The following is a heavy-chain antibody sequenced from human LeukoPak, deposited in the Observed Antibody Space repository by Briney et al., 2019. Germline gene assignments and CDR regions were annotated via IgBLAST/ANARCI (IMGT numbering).Heavy chain of an antibody. J-gene: IGHJ4*02. CDR3: ARHLSYGSGSYYNLGY. CDR2: ISSSGTTI. CDR1: GFTFSSYE. D-gene: IGHD3-10*01. V-gene: IGHV3-48*03. Sequence: GGSLRLSSAASGFTFSSYEMNWVRQAPGKGLEWVSYISSSGTTIYYADSVRGRFTISRDNAKDSLYLQMNSLRAEDTAVYYCARHLSYGSGSYYNLGYWGQGTLVTVSS.